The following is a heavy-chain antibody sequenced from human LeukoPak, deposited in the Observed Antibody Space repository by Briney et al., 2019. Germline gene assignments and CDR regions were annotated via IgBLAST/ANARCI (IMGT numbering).Heavy chain of an antibody. CDR2: IIPIFGTA. J-gene: IGHJ4*02. V-gene: IGHV1-69*05. CDR3: ARDWEIGLFGYLDY. Sequence: ASVKVSCKASGGTFSSYAISWVRQAPGQGLEWMGGIIPIFGTANYAQKFQGRVTVTTDESTSTAYMELRSLRFDDTAIYYCARDWEIGLFGYLDYWGQGTLVTVSS. CDR1: GGTFSSYA. D-gene: IGHD1-26*01.